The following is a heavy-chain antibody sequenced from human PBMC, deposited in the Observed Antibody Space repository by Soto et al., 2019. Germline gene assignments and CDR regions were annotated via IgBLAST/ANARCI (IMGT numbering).Heavy chain of an antibody. V-gene: IGHV3-23*01. CDR1: GFTFSSYA. J-gene: IGHJ4*02. CDR3: AKDKMGDSYFDY. CDR2: ISGSGGST. Sequence: GGSLRLSCAASGFTFSSYAMSWVRQAPGKGLERVSAISGSGGSTYYADSVKGRFTISRDNSKNTLYLQMNSLRAEDTAVYYCAKDKMGDSYFDYWGQGTLVTVSS. D-gene: IGHD2-21*02.